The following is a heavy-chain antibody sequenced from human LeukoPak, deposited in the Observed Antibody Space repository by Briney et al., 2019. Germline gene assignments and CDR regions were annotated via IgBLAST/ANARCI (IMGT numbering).Heavy chain of an antibody. CDR1: GFTFSDYY. J-gene: IGHJ4*02. D-gene: IGHD3-10*01. V-gene: IGHV3-11*03. CDR3: ARCAGFGESCDY. Sequence: GGSLTLSCAAPGFTFSDYYMSWIRPAPGEGLEWVSYISSSSSYTNYADSVKGRFTISRDNAKNSLDLQMNSLRAEDMAVYYCARCAGFGESCDYWGQGTLVTVSS. CDR2: ISSSSSYT.